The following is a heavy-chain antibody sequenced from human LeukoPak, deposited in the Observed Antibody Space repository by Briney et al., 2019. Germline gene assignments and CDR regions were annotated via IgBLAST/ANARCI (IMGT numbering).Heavy chain of an antibody. J-gene: IGHJ4*02. CDR1: GFTFDHYR. V-gene: IGHV3-21*01. Sequence: TGGSLRLSCVASGFTFDHYRMNWVRQAPGKGLEWVSSINSLSTYIYYTDSAKGRFTVSRDNAKNSLYLQMNSLRAEDTAIYYCARGATVESDYWGQGTLVTVSS. CDR2: INSLSTYI. CDR3: ARGATVESDY. D-gene: IGHD4-23*01.